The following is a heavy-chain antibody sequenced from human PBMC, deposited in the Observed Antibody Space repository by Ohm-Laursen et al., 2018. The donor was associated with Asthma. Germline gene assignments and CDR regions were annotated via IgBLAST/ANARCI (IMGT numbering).Heavy chain of an antibody. Sequence: SLRLSCAASGFTFSSYGMHWVRQAPGKGLEWVAVISYDGSNKYYADSVKGRFTISRDNSKNTLYLQMNSLKTEDTAVYYCTTELYWRSPGRYYYYYGMDVWGQGTTVTVSS. V-gene: IGHV3-30*03. CDR3: TTELYWRSPGRYYYYYGMDV. CDR2: ISYDGSNK. D-gene: IGHD1-26*01. J-gene: IGHJ6*02. CDR1: GFTFSSYG.